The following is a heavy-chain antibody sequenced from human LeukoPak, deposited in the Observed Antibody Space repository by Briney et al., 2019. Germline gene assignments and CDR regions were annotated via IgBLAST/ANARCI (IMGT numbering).Heavy chain of an antibody. CDR1: GFTLSSYA. CDR2: ISGSGGST. D-gene: IGHD6-13*01. J-gene: IGHJ4*02. V-gene: IGHV3-23*01. Sequence: GGSLRHSCAASGFTLSSYAMSWVRPAPARGLEWVSAISGSGGSTYYADSVRGRITISRDNSKNTLYLQMNSLRADDTAVYYCEKEGPNIADDYWGQGTLVTVSS. CDR3: EKEGPNIADDY.